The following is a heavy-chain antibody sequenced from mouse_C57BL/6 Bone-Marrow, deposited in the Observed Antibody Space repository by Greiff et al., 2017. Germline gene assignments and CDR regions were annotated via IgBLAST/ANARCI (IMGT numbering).Heavy chain of an antibody. J-gene: IGHJ4*01. V-gene: IGHV1-26*01. CDR2: INPNNGGT. CDR1: GYTFTDYY. CDR3: ARRLDAMDY. Sequence: EVQLQQSGPELVKPGASVKISCKASGYTFTDYYMNWVKQSHGKSLEWIGDINPNNGGTSYNQKFKGKATLTVDKSSSTAYIELRSLTSEDSAVYYCARRLDAMDYWGQGTSVTVSS.